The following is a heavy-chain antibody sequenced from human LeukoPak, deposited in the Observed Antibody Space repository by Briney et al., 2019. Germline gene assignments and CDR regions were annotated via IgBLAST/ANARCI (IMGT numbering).Heavy chain of an antibody. CDR1: GFTFSNYW. CDR3: ARSRSGYYEDY. J-gene: IGHJ4*02. CDR2: IKEDGSEK. Sequence: QSGGSLRLSCAASGFTFSNYWMSWVRQAPGKGLEWVANIKEDGSEKYYVDSVKSRFTISRDNAKNSLSLQVNSLSAEDTAVYYCARSRSGYYEDYWGQGTLVTVSS. D-gene: IGHD3-22*01. V-gene: IGHV3-7*01.